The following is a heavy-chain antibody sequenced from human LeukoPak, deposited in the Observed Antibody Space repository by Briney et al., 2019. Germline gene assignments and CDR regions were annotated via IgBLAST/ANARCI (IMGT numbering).Heavy chain of an antibody. CDR3: AREVVVVAATWANYYYYYMDV. Sequence: SVKVSCKASGGTFSSYAISWVRQAPGQGLEWMGGIFLIFVTANYAQKFQGRVTITADESTSTAYMELSSLRSEDTAVYYCAREVVVVAATWANYYYYYMDVWGKGTTVTVSS. CDR2: IFLIFVTA. D-gene: IGHD2-15*01. V-gene: IGHV1-69*01. CDR1: GGTFSSYA. J-gene: IGHJ6*03.